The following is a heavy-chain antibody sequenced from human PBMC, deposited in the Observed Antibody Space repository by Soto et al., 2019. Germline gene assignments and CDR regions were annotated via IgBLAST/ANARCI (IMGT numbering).Heavy chain of an antibody. D-gene: IGHD5-18*01. CDR2: ISGSGSGSGGSI. CDR1: GFTFSSYA. Sequence: GGSLRLSCAASGFTFSSYAMNWVRQAPGKGLEWVSIISGSGSGSGGSIYYADSVKGRFTISRDNSENTLYLQMNSLRAEDTAVYYCAKGARNVDTAMVYFDYWGQGTQVSVSS. J-gene: IGHJ4*02. CDR3: AKGARNVDTAMVYFDY. V-gene: IGHV3-23*01.